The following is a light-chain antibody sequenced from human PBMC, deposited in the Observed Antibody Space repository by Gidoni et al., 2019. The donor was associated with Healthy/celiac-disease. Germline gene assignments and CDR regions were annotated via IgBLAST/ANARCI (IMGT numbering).Light chain of an antibody. V-gene: IGKV3-15*01. J-gene: IGKJ3*01. Sequence: EIVMTQSPATLSVSPGERATCSCRALQSVSSNLAWYQQKPGQAPMILIYGAPTRATGIPARFSGSGSGTEFTITISSLQSEDFAVYYCQQYNNWPPVTFGPGTKVDIK. CDR1: QSVSSN. CDR3: QQYNNWPPVT. CDR2: GAP.